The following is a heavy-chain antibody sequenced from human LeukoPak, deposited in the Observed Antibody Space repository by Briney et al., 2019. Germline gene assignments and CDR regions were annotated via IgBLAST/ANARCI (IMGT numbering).Heavy chain of an antibody. CDR1: GYTFTGYY. CDR3: ARGPGEGGSSGYYYGKPEDPAEYYFDY. Sequence: GASVKVSCKASGYTFTGYYMHWVRQAPGQGLEWMGWINPNSGGTNYAQKFQGRVTMTRDTSISTAYMELSSLRSEDTAVYYCARGPGEGGSSGYYYGKPEDPAEYYFDYWGQGTLVTVSS. CDR2: INPNSGGT. D-gene: IGHD3-22*01. V-gene: IGHV1-2*02. J-gene: IGHJ4*02.